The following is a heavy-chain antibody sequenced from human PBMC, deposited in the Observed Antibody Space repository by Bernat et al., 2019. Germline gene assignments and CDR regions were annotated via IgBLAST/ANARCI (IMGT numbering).Heavy chain of an antibody. D-gene: IGHD4-17*01. J-gene: IGHJ2*01. CDR2: IIPIFGTA. CDR3: AAKRMTTNDYGQDYDWYFDL. Sequence: QVQLVQSGAEVKKPGSSVKVSCKASGGTFSSYAISWVRQAPGQGLEWMGGIIPIFGTANYAQKFQGRVTITADESTSTAYMELSSLRSEDTAVYYCAAKRMTTNDYGQDYDWYFDLWGRGTLVTVSS. CDR1: GGTFSSYA. V-gene: IGHV1-69*01.